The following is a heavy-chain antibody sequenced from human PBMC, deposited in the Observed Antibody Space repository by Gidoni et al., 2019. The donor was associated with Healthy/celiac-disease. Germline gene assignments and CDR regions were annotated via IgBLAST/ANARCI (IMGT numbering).Heavy chain of an antibody. CDR2: IWYDGSNK. D-gene: IGHD6-6*01. J-gene: IGHJ4*02. CDR3: ARDPSTYYYDN. Sequence: QVQLVASGGAVVQPGRSLRLSCAASGFTFSSYGMHWVRQAPGKGLEWVAVIWYDGSNKYYADSVKGRFTISRDNSKNTLYLQMNSLRAEDTAVYYCARDPSTYYYDNWGQGTLVTVSS. V-gene: IGHV3-33*01. CDR1: GFTFSSYG.